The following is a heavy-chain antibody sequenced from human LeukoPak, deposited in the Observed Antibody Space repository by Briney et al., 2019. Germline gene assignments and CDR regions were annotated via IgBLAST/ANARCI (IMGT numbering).Heavy chain of an antibody. D-gene: IGHD3-10*01. CDR3: ARVRVMVYYYYGLDV. V-gene: IGHV4-34*01. CDR2: INHSGST. Sequence: SETLSLTCAVYGGSFSGYYWSWIRQPPGKGLEWIGEINHSGSTNYNPSLKRRVTISVDTSKNQFSLKLSSVTDADTAVYYCARVRVMVYYYYGLDVWGQGTTVTVSS. CDR1: GGSFSGYY. J-gene: IGHJ6*02.